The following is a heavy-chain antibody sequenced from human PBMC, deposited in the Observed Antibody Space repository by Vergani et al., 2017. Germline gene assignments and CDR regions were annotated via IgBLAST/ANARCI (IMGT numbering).Heavy chain of an antibody. Sequence: EVQLVESGGGLVQPGGSLRLSCAASGFTVSSNYMSWVRQAPGKGLEWVSVIYSGGSTYYADSVKGRFTISRDNSKNSLYLQMNSLRAEDTAVYYCARDAMVRGVRTHIGYWGQGTLVTVSS. CDR2: IYSGGST. CDR1: GFTVSSNY. CDR3: ARDAMVRGVRTHIGY. V-gene: IGHV3-66*01. J-gene: IGHJ4*02. D-gene: IGHD3-10*01.